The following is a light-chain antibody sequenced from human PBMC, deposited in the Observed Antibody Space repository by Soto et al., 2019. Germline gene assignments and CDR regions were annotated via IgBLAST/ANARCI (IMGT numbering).Light chain of an antibody. V-gene: IGLV2-14*01. J-gene: IGLJ2*01. CDR3: SSYSSSSTLVV. Sequence: QSALTQPASASGSPGQSITISCTGTSSDVGGFLYVSWFQQHPGKAPKLMIYAVSNRPSVISNRFSGSKSGNTSSLTISGLQAEDEADYYCSSYSSSSTLVVFGGGTKLTVL. CDR2: AVS. CDR1: SSDVGGFLY.